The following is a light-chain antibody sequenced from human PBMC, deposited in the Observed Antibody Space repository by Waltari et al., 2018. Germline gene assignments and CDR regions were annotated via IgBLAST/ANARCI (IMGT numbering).Light chain of an antibody. Sequence: QSVLTQAPSESGTPGQTVNISCSGRTSNIGSRFVYWYKQVAGVAPKLLIDKNDRRPSGVPGRFSGSKSGSSASRAITGLRSEDEADYYCATWDDSLSGPVFGGGTKLTVL. J-gene: IGLJ3*02. V-gene: IGLV1-47*01. CDR3: ATWDDSLSGPV. CDR2: KND. CDR1: TSNIGSRF.